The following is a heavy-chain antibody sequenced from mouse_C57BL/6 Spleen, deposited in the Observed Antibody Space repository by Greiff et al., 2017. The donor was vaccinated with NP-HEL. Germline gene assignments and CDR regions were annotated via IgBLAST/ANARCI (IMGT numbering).Heavy chain of an antibody. CDR3: ARMVTTGDWYFDV. D-gene: IGHD2-2*01. J-gene: IGHJ1*03. CDR1: GFTFSDYG. Sequence: DVKLQESGGGLVKPGGSLKLSCAASGFTFSDYGMHWVRQAPEKGLEWVAYISSGSSTIYYADTVKGRFTISRDNAKNTLFLQMTSLRSEDTAMYYCARMVTTGDWYFDVWGTGTTVTVSS. CDR2: ISSGSSTI. V-gene: IGHV5-17*01.